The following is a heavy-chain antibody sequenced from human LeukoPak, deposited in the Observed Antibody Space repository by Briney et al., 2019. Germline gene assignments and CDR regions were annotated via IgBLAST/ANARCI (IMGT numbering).Heavy chain of an antibody. J-gene: IGHJ4*02. D-gene: IGHD1-26*01. Sequence: GGSLRLSCAASGFTLSNYDMHWVRQVTGKGLEWVAAIGTAGDTYYPGSVRGRFTFSRENAKNSLYLQMNSLRAGDTAVYYCARGSGTFFDTWGQGTLVTVSS. CDR2: IGTAGDT. V-gene: IGHV3-13*04. CDR3: ARGSGTFFDT. CDR1: GFTLSNYD.